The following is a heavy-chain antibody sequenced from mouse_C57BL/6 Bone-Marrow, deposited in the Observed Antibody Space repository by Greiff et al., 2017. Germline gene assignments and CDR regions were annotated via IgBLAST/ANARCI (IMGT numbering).Heavy chain of an antibody. Sequence: VVESGAELARPGASVKLSCKASGYTFTSYGISWVKQRTGQGLEWIGEIYPRSGNTYYNEKFKGKATLTADKSSSTAYMELRSLTSEDSAVYFCARVGYYWFAYWGQGTLVTVSA. D-gene: IGHD2-3*01. CDR2: IYPRSGNT. CDR3: ARVGYYWFAY. J-gene: IGHJ3*01. CDR1: GYTFTSYG. V-gene: IGHV1-81*01.